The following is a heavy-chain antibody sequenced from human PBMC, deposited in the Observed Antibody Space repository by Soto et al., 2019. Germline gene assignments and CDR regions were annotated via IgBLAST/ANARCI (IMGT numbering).Heavy chain of an antibody. CDR2: INGGNGDT. J-gene: IGHJ4*02. CDR1: GYTFTGYA. Sequence: SVKVSCKASGYTFTGYAIHWVRQAPGQRLEWMGWINGGNGDTKYSRKFQGRVTITRDTSASTAYMELTSLGSEDTALYHCARGYCSSTSCQYYFDYWGQGTPVTVSS. D-gene: IGHD2-2*01. CDR3: ARGYCSSTSCQYYFDY. V-gene: IGHV1-3*01.